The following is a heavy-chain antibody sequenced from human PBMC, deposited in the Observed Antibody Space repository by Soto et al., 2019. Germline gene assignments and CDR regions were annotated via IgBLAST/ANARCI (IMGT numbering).Heavy chain of an antibody. CDR3: ASEGPIGNHDGFAM. Sequence: EVQVVESGGGLQPGGSLRLSCAASGFPFSNYEMNWVRQAPGQGLEWLSYIDSSGNHINYAESVKGRFTISRDNAANSLFLQMNSLRAEDRAFYYRASEGPIGNHDGFAMWGRGTLVTVSS. CDR1: GFPFSNYE. J-gene: IGHJ3*02. D-gene: IGHD3-10*01. V-gene: IGHV3-48*03. CDR2: IDSSGNHI.